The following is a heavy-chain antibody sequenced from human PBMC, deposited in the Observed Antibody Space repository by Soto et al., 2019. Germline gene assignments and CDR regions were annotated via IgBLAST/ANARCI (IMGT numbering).Heavy chain of an antibody. V-gene: IGHV3-7*05. D-gene: IGHD5-18*01. Sequence: EVQLVESGGGLVQPGGSLRLSCAASGFTFRTYWLRWVRQVPGKGLEWVANINLDGSEKDYVDSVKGRFTISRDNARNALYLQMSSLRAEDTALYYCARDGRTSWYSYDYHGMDVWGQGTTVTVSS. CDR3: ARDGRTSWYSYDYHGMDV. J-gene: IGHJ6*02. CDR2: INLDGSEK. CDR1: GFTFRTYW.